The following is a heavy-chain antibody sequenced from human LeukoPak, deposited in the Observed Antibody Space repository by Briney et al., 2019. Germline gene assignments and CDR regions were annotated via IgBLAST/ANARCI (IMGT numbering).Heavy chain of an antibody. V-gene: IGHV3-7*01. CDR1: GFTYSNYW. CDR2: LKQDGSQT. D-gene: IGHD6-6*01. Sequence: GGSLRLSCAAFGFTYSNYWMSWVRQAPGKGLEWLANLKQDGSQTYYVDSVKGRFTISRDNAKNSLYLQMNSLRAEDTAVYYCARIGYSSSSLDYWGLGTLVTVSS. J-gene: IGHJ4*02. CDR3: ARIGYSSSSLDY.